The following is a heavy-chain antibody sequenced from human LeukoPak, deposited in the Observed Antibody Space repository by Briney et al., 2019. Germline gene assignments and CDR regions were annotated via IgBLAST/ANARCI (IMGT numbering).Heavy chain of an antibody. Sequence: PGGSLRLSCAASGFTFSSYGMHWVRQAPGKGLEWVAFIRYDGSNKYYADSVKGRFTISRDNSKNTLYLQMNSLRAEDTAVYYCARDGGATYYYMDVWGKGTTVTVSS. CDR3: ARDGGATYYYMDV. CDR2: IRYDGSNK. D-gene: IGHD1-26*01. J-gene: IGHJ6*03. CDR1: GFTFSSYG. V-gene: IGHV3-30*02.